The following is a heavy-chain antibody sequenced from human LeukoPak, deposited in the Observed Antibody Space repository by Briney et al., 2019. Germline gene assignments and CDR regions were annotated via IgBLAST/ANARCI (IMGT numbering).Heavy chain of an antibody. Sequence: PSETLSLTCTVSGGSISSSSYYWGWIRQPPGKGLEWIGSIYYSGSTYYNPSLKSRVTISVDTSKNQFSLKLSSVTAADTAVYYCARDRYYDSSGYYSYLLDAFDIWGQGTMVTVSS. CDR2: IYYSGST. V-gene: IGHV4-39*02. CDR3: ARDRYYDSSGYYSYLLDAFDI. CDR1: GGSISSSSYY. D-gene: IGHD3-22*01. J-gene: IGHJ3*02.